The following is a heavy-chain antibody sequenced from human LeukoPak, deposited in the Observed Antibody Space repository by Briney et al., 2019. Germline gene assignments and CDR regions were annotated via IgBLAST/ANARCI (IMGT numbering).Heavy chain of an antibody. CDR3: TKKTGEY. J-gene: IGHJ4*02. Sequence: GGSLRLSCAASGFTFSNYWMTWVRQAPGKGLEWVANIKQDGSERYYVDSVKGRFTISRDHAKNSLYLQMNSLRVEDTAVYYCTKKTGEYWGQGTLVTVSA. CDR2: IKQDGSER. V-gene: IGHV3-7*03. CDR1: GFTFSNYW.